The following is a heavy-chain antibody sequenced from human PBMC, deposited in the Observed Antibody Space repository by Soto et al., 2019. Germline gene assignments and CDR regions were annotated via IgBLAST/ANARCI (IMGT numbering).Heavy chain of an antibody. CDR3: ARGDYGTGGYPFPYFDY. D-gene: IGHD2-8*02. CDR2: INPDSGAT. Sequence: HEHLVQSGAEVKRPGASLKVSCKASGYSFTGYYIQWVRQAPGQGLERMGWINPDSGATNYAQNFQGRVTLTSDTSISTASMDLTSLTSDDTAVYYCARGDYGTGGYPFPYFDYWGQGTLVIVSS. V-gene: IGHV1-2*02. J-gene: IGHJ4*02. CDR1: GYSFTGYY.